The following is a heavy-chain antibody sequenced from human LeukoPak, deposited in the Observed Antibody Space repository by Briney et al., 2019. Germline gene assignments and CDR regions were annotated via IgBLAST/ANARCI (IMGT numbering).Heavy chain of an antibody. Sequence: GGSLRLSCAASGFIFSSYWMHWVRQAPGKGLVWVSRINSDGISTNYADFVKGRFTISRDNAKNTLFLQMNSLRPEDTAFYYCAKDGGHSSVLYYFESWGQGTLVTVSS. D-gene: IGHD6-19*01. CDR1: GFIFSSYW. J-gene: IGHJ4*02. CDR3: AKDGGHSSVLYYFES. V-gene: IGHV3-74*01. CDR2: INSDGIST.